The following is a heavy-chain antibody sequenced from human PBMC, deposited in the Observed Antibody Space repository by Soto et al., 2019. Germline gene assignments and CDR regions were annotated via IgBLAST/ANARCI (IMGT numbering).Heavy chain of an antibody. J-gene: IGHJ3*02. CDR3: ASGPYYDSSGYYYLGSFDI. Sequence: SETLSLTCTVSGGSISSYYWSWIRQPPGKGLEWIGYIYYSGSTNYNPSLKSRVTISVDTSKNQFSLKLSSVTAADTAVYYCASGPYYDSSGYYYLGSFDIWGQGTMVT. V-gene: IGHV4-59*01. CDR2: IYYSGST. D-gene: IGHD3-22*01. CDR1: GGSISSYY.